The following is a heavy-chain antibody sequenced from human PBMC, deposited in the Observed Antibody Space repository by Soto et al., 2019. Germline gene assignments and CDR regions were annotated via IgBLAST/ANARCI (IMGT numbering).Heavy chain of an antibody. CDR2: IYWDNDK. CDR3: ARSLWFGELH. CDR1: GFSLSTTGVG. J-gene: IGHJ4*02. V-gene: IGHV2-5*02. Sequence: QITLKESGPTLVKPTQTLTLTCSFSGFSLSTTGVGVGWIRQSPGRALEWLAIIYWDNDKRYSPSLKSRVTITKGTSKNPGVLTVTNMDPVDTGTYYCARSLWFGELHWGQGALVTVSS. D-gene: IGHD3-10*01.